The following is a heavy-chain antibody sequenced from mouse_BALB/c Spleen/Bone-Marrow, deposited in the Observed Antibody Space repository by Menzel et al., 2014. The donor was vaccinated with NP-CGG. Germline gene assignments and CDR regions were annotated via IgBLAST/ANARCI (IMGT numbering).Heavy chain of an antibody. CDR3: ARDSSGYFDY. CDR2: ISSGGSYT. J-gene: IGHJ2*01. Sequence: EVHLVESGGGLVKPGGSLKLSCAASGFTFSSYAMSWVRQSPEKRLEWVAEISSGGSYTYYPDTVTGRFTISRDNAKNTLYLEMSSLRSEDTAMYYCARDSSGYFDYWCQGTTLTVSS. D-gene: IGHD3-1*01. V-gene: IGHV5-9-4*01. CDR1: GFTFSSYA.